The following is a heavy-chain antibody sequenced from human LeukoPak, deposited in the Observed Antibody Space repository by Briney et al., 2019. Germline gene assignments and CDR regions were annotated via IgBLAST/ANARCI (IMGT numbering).Heavy chain of an antibody. D-gene: IGHD3-22*01. V-gene: IGHV3-74*01. Sequence: GVSLRLSCAASGFTFTTSWMHWFRQAPGKGLVWVSRIDCDGTSTTYADSVKGRFTISRDNAKNTLYLQMNSLRAEDTAVYYCARLESGHYYDSSGYYFDAFDIWGQGTMVTVSS. CDR1: GFTFTTSW. J-gene: IGHJ3*02. CDR2: IDCDGTST. CDR3: ARLESGHYYDSSGYYFDAFDI.